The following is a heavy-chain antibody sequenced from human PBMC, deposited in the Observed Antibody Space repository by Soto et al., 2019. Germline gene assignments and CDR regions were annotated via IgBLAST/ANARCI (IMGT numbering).Heavy chain of an antibody. CDR2: IYPGDSDT. V-gene: IGHV5-51*01. CDR1: GYRFSSYW. Sequence: GESLKISCKGSGYRFSSYWIAWVRQMPGKGLEWMGIIYPGDSDTRYSPSFEGQVTISDDKSNSTAYLQWSSLKASDTAMYYCARQGSNGAYYYYGMDVWGQGTTVTVSS. J-gene: IGHJ6*02. D-gene: IGHD3-16*01. CDR3: ARQGSNGAYYYYGMDV.